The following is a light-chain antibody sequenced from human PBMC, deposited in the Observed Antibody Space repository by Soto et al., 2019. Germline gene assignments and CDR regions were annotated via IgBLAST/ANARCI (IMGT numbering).Light chain of an antibody. CDR2: GAS. J-gene: IGKJ1*01. CDR1: ESVSDNY. V-gene: IGKV3-20*01. Sequence: EIVLTQSPGTLSLSPGERATLSCRASESVSDNYLAWYQQRSGQAPRLVIYGASSRASAVPDRFSGSGSGADFTLTISRLEPEDFAIYHCQQYERWPPWTFGQGTKVDIK. CDR3: QQYERWPPWT.